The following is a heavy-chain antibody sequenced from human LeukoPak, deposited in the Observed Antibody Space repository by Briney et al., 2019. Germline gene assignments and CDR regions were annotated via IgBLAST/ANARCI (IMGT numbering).Heavy chain of an antibody. V-gene: IGHV4-4*07. CDR2: IYISGST. J-gene: IGHJ3*02. D-gene: IGHD2-15*01. Sequence: SETLSLTCTVSGGSVSSYYWSWIRQPAGKGLEWIGRIYISGSTNYNPSLKSRVTISVDKSKNQFPLKLNSVTAADTAGYYCPRVGGSSPTLRTFDIWGQGTMVTVSS. CDR1: GGSVSSYY. CDR3: PRVGGSSPTLRTFDI.